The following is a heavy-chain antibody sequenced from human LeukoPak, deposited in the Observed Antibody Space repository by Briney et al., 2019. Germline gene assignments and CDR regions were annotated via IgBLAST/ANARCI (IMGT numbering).Heavy chain of an antibody. J-gene: IGHJ4*02. D-gene: IGHD6-13*01. V-gene: IGHV3-7*01. CDR2: IKQDGSEK. CDR3: AREGIAAAIDY. Sequence: GGSLRLSCAASGFTFSSYWMSWVRQARGKGLEWVANIKQDGSEKYYVDSVKGRFTISRDNAKNSLYLQMNSLRAEDTAVYYYAREGIAAAIDYWGQGTLVTVSS. CDR1: GFTFSSYW.